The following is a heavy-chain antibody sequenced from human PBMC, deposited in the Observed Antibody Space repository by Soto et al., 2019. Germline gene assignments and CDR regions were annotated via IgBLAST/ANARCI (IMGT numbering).Heavy chain of an antibody. CDR1: GYTFTGYY. V-gene: IGHV1-2*02. CDR3: ARDNGALAFDI. D-gene: IGHD2-8*01. J-gene: IGHJ3*02. Sequence: ASVKVSCKASGYTFTGYYMHWVRQAPGEGLEWMGWINPYNGDTNYAQDFQGRVTMTKDTSMSTAYMELRSLRSDDTAVYYCARDNGALAFDIWGQGTMVTVSS. CDR2: INPYNGDT.